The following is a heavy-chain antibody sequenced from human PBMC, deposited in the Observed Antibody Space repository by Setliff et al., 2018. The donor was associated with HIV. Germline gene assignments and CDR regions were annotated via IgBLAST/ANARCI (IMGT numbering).Heavy chain of an antibody. CDR3: ARSPDRGLAATIAAYFDY. D-gene: IGHD6-13*01. V-gene: IGHV4-4*02. J-gene: IGHJ4*02. CDR1: GGSISSGNW. CDR2: IYHSGTT. Sequence: SETLSLTCGVSGGSISSGNWWSWVRQPPGKGLEWIGDIYHSGTTNQSPSLRNRVNMSVDKSRNQLSLNLTSVSAADTAMHYCARSPDRGLAATIAAYFDYWGQGILVTVSS.